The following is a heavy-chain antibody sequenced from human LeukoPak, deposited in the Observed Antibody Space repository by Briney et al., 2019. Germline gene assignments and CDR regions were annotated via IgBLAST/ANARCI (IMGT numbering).Heavy chain of an antibody. V-gene: IGHV4-34*01. J-gene: IGHJ5*02. Sequence: SETLSLTCAVYGGSFSGYYWSWIRQPPGKGLEWIGEINHSGSTNYNPSLKSRVTISVDTSKNQFSLKLSSVTAADTAVYCCARVTSRLGWFDPWGQGTLVTVSS. CDR1: GGSFSGYY. CDR3: ARVTSRLGWFDP. D-gene: IGHD1-14*01. CDR2: INHSGST.